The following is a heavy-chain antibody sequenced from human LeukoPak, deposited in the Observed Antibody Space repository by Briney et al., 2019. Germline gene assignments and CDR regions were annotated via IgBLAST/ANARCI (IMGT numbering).Heavy chain of an antibody. Sequence: ASVKVSCKASGYTFTTFAIHWVRQVPGQSLEWMGWINAGNGNIKYSQNFQGRVTITRDTSASTAYMELSSLTSEDTAVYYCARDSRTISNWFDTWGQGTPVTVSS. J-gene: IGHJ5*02. CDR3: ARDSRTISNWFDT. CDR2: INAGNGNI. D-gene: IGHD1-1*01. CDR1: GYTFTTFA. V-gene: IGHV1-3*01.